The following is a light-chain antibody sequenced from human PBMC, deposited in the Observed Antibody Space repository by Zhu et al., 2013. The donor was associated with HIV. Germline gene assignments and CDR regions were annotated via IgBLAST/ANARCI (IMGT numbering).Light chain of an antibody. J-gene: IGKJ3*01. Sequence: DIQLTQSPSFLSASVGDRVTITCRASQRVSTFLAWYQQKPGKAPQLLIYSSSTLEGGVPSRFSGSGSGAEFTLTISSLQPEDFATYYCHQPYTYPFTFGPGTK. CDR1: QRVSTF. CDR2: SSS. CDR3: HQPYTYPFT. V-gene: IGKV1-9*01.